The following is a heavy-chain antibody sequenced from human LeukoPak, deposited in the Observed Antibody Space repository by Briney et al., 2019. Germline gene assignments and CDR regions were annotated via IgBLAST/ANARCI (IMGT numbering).Heavy chain of an antibody. CDR2: IYYSGST. J-gene: IGHJ5*02. D-gene: IGHD3-16*02. CDR1: GGSISSYY. V-gene: IGHV4-59*08. CDR3: ARLEITFGGVITS. Sequence: SETLSLTCTVSGGSISSYYWSWIRQPPGKGLEWIGYIYYSGSTNYNPSLKSRVTISVDTSKNQFSLKLSSVTAADTAVYYCARLEITFGGVITSWGQGTLVTVSS.